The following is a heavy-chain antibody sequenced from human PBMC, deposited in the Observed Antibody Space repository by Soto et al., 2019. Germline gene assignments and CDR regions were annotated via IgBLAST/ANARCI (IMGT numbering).Heavy chain of an antibody. CDR1: GFSFSNYG. CDR3: ARAPQRRGYGRQCFYP. D-gene: IGHD5-12*01. V-gene: IGHV3-33*01. J-gene: IGHJ5*02. CDR2: IWDDGSNK. Sequence: PGGSLRLSCAASGFSFSNYGMHWVRQPPGKGLEGVAVIWDDGSNKYYEDSVKGRFTISRDNSWNILYLELNSLRVEDTAVYYCARAPQRRGYGRQCFYPSGQGTLVTVSS.